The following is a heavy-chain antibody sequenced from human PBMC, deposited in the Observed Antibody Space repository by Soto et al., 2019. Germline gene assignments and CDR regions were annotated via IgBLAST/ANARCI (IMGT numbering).Heavy chain of an antibody. V-gene: IGHV5-51*01. D-gene: IGHD3-10*01. Sequence: ESVKISFTGAGFTFTSYWIAWVLQMPGKGPEWMGVVFPCDSDTRYSPSFQGQVIISADKSTSTAYLQWSSLKASDSAIYYCARQGEGFYQRQIDFWGQGTLVKVSS. CDR1: GFTFTSYW. J-gene: IGHJ4*02. CDR2: VFPCDSDT. CDR3: ARQGEGFYQRQIDF.